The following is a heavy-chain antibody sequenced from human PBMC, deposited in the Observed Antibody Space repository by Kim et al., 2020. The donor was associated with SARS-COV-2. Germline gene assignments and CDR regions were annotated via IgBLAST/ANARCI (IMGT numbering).Heavy chain of an antibody. Sequence: ASVKGRLTISSDDSKSIAYLKMNSLKTEDTAVYYCTRDKLTGYYYFYFMDVWGKGTTVTVSS. CDR3: TRDKLTGYYYFYFMDV. V-gene: IGHV3-49*02. J-gene: IGHJ6*03. D-gene: IGHD7-27*01.